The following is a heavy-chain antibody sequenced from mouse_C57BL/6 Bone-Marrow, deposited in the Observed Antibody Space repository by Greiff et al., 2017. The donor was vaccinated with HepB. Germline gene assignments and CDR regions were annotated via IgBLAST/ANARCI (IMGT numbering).Heavy chain of an antibody. Sequence: VHVKQSGPGLAKPSQTLSLTCSVTGYSITSDYWNWIRKFPGNKLEYMGYISYSGSTYYNPSLKSRISITRDTSKNQYYLQLNSVTTEDTATYYCARYNYGSSYLDYWGQGTTLTVSS. CDR2: ISYSGST. CDR3: ARYNYGSSYLDY. D-gene: IGHD1-1*01. CDR1: GYSITSDY. J-gene: IGHJ2*01. V-gene: IGHV3-8*01.